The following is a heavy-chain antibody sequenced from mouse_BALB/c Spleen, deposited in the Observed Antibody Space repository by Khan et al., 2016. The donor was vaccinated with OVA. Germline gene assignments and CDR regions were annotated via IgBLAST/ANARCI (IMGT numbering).Heavy chain of an antibody. CDR1: GYTFTSYV. CDR2: IYPYNDDT. J-gene: IGHJ2*01. Sequence: VQLKESGPELVKPGASVKMSCKASGYTFTSYVMHWLRQKPGQGLEWIGYIYPYNDDTKFNEKFKGKATLTSDKSSSTAYRELSSLTSEDSAVYCCANNYRYDVYFDYWGQGTTLTVSS. D-gene: IGHD2-14*01. CDR3: ANNYRYDVYFDY. V-gene: IGHV1S136*01.